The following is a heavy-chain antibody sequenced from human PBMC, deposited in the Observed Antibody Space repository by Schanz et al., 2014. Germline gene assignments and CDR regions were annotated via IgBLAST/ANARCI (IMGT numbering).Heavy chain of an antibody. V-gene: IGHV3-48*01. Sequence: EVQLVESGGGLVQPGGSLRLSCTASGFTFSDYSMNWVRQAPGKGPEWVSYIRSSSTPIYYADSVKGRFTISRDNAKNSLYLQMNSLRAEDTAVYYCAKDRSWDYDSSGYFDYWGQGTLVTVSS. J-gene: IGHJ4*02. CDR1: GFTFSDYS. D-gene: IGHD3-22*01. CDR3: AKDRSWDYDSSGYFDY. CDR2: IRSSSTPI.